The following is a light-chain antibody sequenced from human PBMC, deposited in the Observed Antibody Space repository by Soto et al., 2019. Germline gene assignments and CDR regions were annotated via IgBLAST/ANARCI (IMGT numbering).Light chain of an antibody. CDR3: QHYGRSAYT. V-gene: IGKV3-20*01. Sequence: EIVLTQSPGNLSLSPGERATLSCRASQSVSSNFLAWYQQKPGQAPRLLIYGASSRATGIPDRFCGSGSGTDFTLTISRLEPEDFAVYYCQHYGRSAYTFGQGTTLEIK. J-gene: IGKJ2*01. CDR2: GAS. CDR1: QSVSSNF.